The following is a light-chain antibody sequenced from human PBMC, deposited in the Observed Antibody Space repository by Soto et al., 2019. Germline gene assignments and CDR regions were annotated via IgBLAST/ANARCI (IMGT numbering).Light chain of an antibody. Sequence: DVVMTQSPLSLPVTLGQPASISCRSSQSLAYSDGNTYLNWFQQRPGQSPRRLIYKVSNRDSGVPDRFIGSGSATDFTLKISRVEADDVGVYYCMQGTHWPPYTFGQGTKLEIK. CDR3: MQGTHWPPYT. CDR2: KVS. V-gene: IGKV2-30*01. CDR1: QSLAYSDGNTY. J-gene: IGKJ2*01.